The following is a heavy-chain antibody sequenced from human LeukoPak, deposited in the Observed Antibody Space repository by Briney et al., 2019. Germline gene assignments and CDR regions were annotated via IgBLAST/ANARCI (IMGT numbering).Heavy chain of an antibody. CDR3: ARGDPDYGDLYFDY. CDR1: GSSISSGGYY. V-gene: IGHV4-31*03. CDR2: IYYSGST. Sequence: SSETLSLTCTVSGSSISSGGYYWSWIRQHPGKGLEWIGYIYYSGSTYYNPSLKSRVTISVDTSKNQFSLKLSSVTAADTAVYYCARGDPDYGDLYFDYWGQGTLVTVSS. D-gene: IGHD4-17*01. J-gene: IGHJ4*02.